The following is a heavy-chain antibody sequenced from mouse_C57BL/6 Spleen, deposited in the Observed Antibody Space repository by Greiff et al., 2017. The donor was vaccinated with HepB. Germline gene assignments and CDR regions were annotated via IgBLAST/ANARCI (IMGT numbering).Heavy chain of an antibody. CDR2: IDPSDSET. CDR1: GYTFTSYW. CDR3: ARSGGRYYFDY. V-gene: IGHV1-52*01. J-gene: IGHJ2*01. Sequence: VQLQQPGAELVRPGSSVKLSCKASGYTFTSYWMHWVKQRPIQGLEWIGNIDPSDSETHYNQKFKDKATLTVDKSSSTAYMQLSSLTSEDSAVYYCARSGGRYYFDYWGQGTTLTVSS.